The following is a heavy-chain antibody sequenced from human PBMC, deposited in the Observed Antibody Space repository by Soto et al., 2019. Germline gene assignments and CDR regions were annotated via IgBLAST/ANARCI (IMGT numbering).Heavy chain of an antibody. D-gene: IGHD3-22*01. V-gene: IGHV4-30-4*01. CDR3: ARGGDYYDRDAAFDI. J-gene: IGHJ3*02. CDR1: GGSISSGDYY. CDR2: IYYSGST. Sequence: LSLTCTVSGGSISSGDYYWSWIRQPPGKGLEWIGYIYYSGSTYYNPSLKSRVTISVDRSKNQFSLKLSSVTAADTAVYYCARGGDYYDRDAAFDIWGQGTMVTVSS.